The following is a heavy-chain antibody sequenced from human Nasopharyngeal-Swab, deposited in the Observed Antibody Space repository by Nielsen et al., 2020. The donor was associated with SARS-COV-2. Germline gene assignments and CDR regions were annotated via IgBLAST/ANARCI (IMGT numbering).Heavy chain of an antibody. CDR1: GGSFSGYY. V-gene: IGHV4-34*01. Sequence: SETLSLTCAVYGGSFSGYYWSWIRQPPGKGLEWIGEINHSGSTNYNPSLKSRVTISVDTSKNQFSLKLSSVTAADTAVYYCALTAPYYYDSSGYYDYWGQGTLVTVSS. CDR2: INHSGST. CDR3: ALTAPYYYDSSGYYDY. J-gene: IGHJ4*02. D-gene: IGHD3-22*01.